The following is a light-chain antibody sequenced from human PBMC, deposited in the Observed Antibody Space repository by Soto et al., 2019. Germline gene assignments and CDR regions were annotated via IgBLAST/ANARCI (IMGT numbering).Light chain of an antibody. CDR2: GAS. J-gene: IGKJ4*01. V-gene: IGKV1-27*01. Sequence: DIRLTQSPSSLSASVGDRVTITCRASQGIDYYLAWYQQKPGKVPKLLISGASTLQSGVPSRFSGSGSGTDFTLTISSPQPEDVATYYCQKYNSVPLTFGGGTKVEIK. CDR3: QKYNSVPLT. CDR1: QGIDYY.